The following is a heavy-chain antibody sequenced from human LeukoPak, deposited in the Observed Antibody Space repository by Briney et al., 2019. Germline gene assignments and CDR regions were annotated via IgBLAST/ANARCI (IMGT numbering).Heavy chain of an antibody. D-gene: IGHD4-11*01. CDR1: GYTFTISD. V-gene: IGHV1-8*01. J-gene: IGHJ6*03. CDR2: MNPNSGNT. Sequence: VASVKVSCKASGYTFTISDISWVREATGQGLEWMGWMNPNSGNTGYAQKFQGRVTMTRNTSISTAYMELSSLRSEDTAVYYCARFSYRKYSYYDYYYMDVWGKGTTVTVSS. CDR3: ARFSYRKYSYYDYYYMDV.